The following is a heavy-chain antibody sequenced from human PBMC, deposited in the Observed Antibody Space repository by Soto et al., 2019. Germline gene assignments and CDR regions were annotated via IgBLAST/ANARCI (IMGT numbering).Heavy chain of an antibody. CDR3: ARAPHCRGGSCYFENWFDP. D-gene: IGHD2-15*01. CDR1: GDSVSSNSAA. V-gene: IGHV6-1*01. Sequence: LHTLSLTCAISGDSVSSNSAASNWLRQSPSRGLEWVGRTYYRSKWYNDYALSEKIRITTTPVTSKHHCSLRVYSVAPEDRAVYYCARAPHCRGGSCYFENWFDPLGQGTLVNVFS. CDR2: TYYRSKWYN. J-gene: IGHJ5*01.